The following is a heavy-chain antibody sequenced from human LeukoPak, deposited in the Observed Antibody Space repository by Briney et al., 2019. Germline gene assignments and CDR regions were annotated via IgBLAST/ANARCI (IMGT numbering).Heavy chain of an antibody. CDR3: ARGRGYYGSGSYYNWGDY. Sequence: GGSLRLSCAASGFSFSSNAMSWVRQAPGKGLEWVSSISSGSSYIHYADSVKGRFTISRDNAKNSLYLQMNSLRAEDTAVYYCARGRGYYGSGSYYNWGDYWGQGTLVTVSS. J-gene: IGHJ4*02. V-gene: IGHV3-21*01. D-gene: IGHD3-10*01. CDR1: GFSFSSNA. CDR2: ISSGSSYI.